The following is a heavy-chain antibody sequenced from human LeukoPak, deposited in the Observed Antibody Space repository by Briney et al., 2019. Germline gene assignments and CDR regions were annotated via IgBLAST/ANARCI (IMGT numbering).Heavy chain of an antibody. V-gene: IGHV4-59*01. CDR1: GGSISSYY. D-gene: IGHD5-12*01. CDR3: ARTVVATIGLDYYYYMDV. Sequence: PSETLSLTCTVSGGSISSYYWSWIRQPPGKGLEWIGYIYYSGSTNYNPSLKSRVTISVDTSKSQFSLKLSSVTAADTAVYYCARTVVATIGLDYYYYMDVWGKGTTVTVSS. CDR2: IYYSGST. J-gene: IGHJ6*03.